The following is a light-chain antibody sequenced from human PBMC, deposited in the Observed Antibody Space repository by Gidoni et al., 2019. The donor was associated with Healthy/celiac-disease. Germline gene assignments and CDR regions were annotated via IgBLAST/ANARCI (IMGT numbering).Light chain of an antibody. CDR3: SSFGGNRNWV. Sequence: SALTQPPPAFGSLGPSVTISCTGTRSDVGGCDHIDWYQHHPDKAPKLLIYEVIKRPSGVPDRFSATKAGTTASLTVSGVQAEDDADYYCSSFGGNRNWVFGGGTKLTVL. CDR2: EVI. J-gene: IGLJ3*02. CDR1: RSDVGGCDH. V-gene: IGLV2-8*01.